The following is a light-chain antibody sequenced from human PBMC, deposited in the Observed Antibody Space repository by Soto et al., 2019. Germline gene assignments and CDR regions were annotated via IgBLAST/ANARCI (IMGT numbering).Light chain of an antibody. CDR1: QSVLYSSNNKNY. CDR3: QQYYSTPRT. CDR2: WAS. Sequence: DIVMTQSPDSLAVSLGERATINCKSSQSVLYSSNNKNYLAWYQQKPGQPPKLLIYWASTRESGVPDRFSGSGSGIHFTLTNSSLQAEDVAVYYCQQYYSTPRTFGQGTKVEIK. J-gene: IGKJ1*01. V-gene: IGKV4-1*01.